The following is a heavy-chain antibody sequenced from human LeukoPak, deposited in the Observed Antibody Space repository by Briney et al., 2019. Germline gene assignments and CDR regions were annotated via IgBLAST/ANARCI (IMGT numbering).Heavy chain of an antibody. J-gene: IGHJ4*02. Sequence: SETLSLTCTVSGGSVISGGYYWSWIWQLPGKGLEWIGYIYYSGSTTYNPSLKSRVTISVDTSKNKFSLKLSSVTAADTAVYYCARILVGATADYWGRGTLVTVSS. CDR2: IYYSGST. CDR3: ARILVGATADY. CDR1: GGSVISGGYY. D-gene: IGHD2-15*01. V-gene: IGHV4-61*08.